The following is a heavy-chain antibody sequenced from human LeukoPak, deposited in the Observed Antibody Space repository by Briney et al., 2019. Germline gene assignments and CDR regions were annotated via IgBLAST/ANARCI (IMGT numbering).Heavy chain of an antibody. CDR1: GYTFTGYY. D-gene: IGHD3-10*01. J-gene: IGHJ5*02. V-gene: IGHV1-2*02. Sequence: GSVKVSCKASGYTFTGYYMHWVRQAPGQGLEWMGWINPNSGGTNYAQKFQGRFTMTRDTSISPAYMELNRLRSDDTAVYYCARGGEGWFDPWGQGTLVTVSS. CDR3: ARGGEGWFDP. CDR2: INPNSGGT.